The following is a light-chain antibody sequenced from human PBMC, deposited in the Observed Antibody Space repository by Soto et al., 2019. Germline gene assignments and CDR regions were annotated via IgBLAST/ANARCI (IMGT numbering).Light chain of an antibody. CDR3: QQSYSTPRT. Sequence: DLQITQSPSSVSATVGDRVTVTCRSSQSISSYLNWYQQKPGKAPKLLIYAASSLQSGVPSRFSGSGSGTDFTLTISSLQPEDFATYYCQQSYSTPRTFGQVTKVDI. CDR2: AAS. J-gene: IGKJ1*01. CDR1: QSISSY. V-gene: IGKV1-39*01.